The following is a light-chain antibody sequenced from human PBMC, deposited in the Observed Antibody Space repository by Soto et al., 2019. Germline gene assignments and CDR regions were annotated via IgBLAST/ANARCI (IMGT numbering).Light chain of an antibody. Sequence: EIVMTQSPDTLSVSPGERDTLSCRASQSVSSKLAWYQQKPGQTPRLLIYDGSTRVTGIPARFSGSGSGTEFTLTISSLQSEDFAVYYCQQYNNWPPWTFGQGTTVEIK. V-gene: IGKV3-15*01. CDR2: DGS. CDR1: QSVSSK. J-gene: IGKJ1*01. CDR3: QQYNNWPPWT.